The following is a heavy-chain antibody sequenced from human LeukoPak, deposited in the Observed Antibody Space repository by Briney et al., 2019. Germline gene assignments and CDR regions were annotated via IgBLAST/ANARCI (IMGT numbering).Heavy chain of an antibody. V-gene: IGHV4-39*01. CDR3: ARGRRDGYNLEYFDK. CDR2: FYYSGST. D-gene: IGHD5-24*01. J-gene: IGHJ4*02. CDR1: GGSITSSSYY. Sequence: PSESLSLTCTVSGGSITSSSYYWGWIRQPPGKGLQWIGSFYYSGSTYYNPSLKSRVTIYVDTSKNQFSLKLSSVTAADTAVYYCARGRRDGYNLEYFDKWGQGTLVTVSS.